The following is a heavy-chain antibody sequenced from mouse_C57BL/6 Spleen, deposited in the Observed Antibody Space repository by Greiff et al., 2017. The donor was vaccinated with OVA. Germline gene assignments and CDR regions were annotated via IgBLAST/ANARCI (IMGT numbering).Heavy chain of an antibody. CDR2: IRLKSDNYAT. V-gene: IGHV6-3*01. CDR1: GFTFSNYW. J-gene: IGHJ2*01. CDR3: TGGPLGTPFDY. Sequence: EVKLMETGGGLVQPGGSMKLSCVASGFTFSNYWMNWVRQSPEKGLEWVAQIRLKSDNYATHYAESVKGRFTISRDDSKSSVYLQMNNLRAEDTGIYYCTGGPLGTPFDYWGQGTTLTVSS. D-gene: IGHD3-1*01.